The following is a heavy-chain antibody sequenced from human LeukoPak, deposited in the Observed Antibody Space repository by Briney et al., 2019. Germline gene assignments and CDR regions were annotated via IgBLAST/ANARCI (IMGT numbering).Heavy chain of an antibody. Sequence: SETLSLTCNVSGDSISSYYWSWIRQPPGKGLEWIGYIYYSGSTNYNPSLKSRVTMSVDTSKNQFSLNLKSVTPEDTAVYYCARNLIPEQLVLNFWGQGTLVTVSS. D-gene: IGHD6-13*01. CDR2: IYYSGST. CDR1: GDSISSYY. CDR3: ARNLIPEQLVLNF. V-gene: IGHV4-59*01. J-gene: IGHJ4*02.